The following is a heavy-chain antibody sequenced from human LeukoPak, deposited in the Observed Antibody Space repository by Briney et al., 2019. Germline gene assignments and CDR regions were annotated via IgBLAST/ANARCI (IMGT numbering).Heavy chain of an antibody. CDR3: ARGGPGYYGFL. V-gene: IGHV4-34*01. CDR1: GGSFSGYY. CDR2: INPSGST. Sequence: ASETLSLTCAVYGGSFSGYYWSWIRQSPGKGLEWIGEINPSGSTSYNASLKSRVTLSVDMSKNQFSLKLGSVTAADTAVYYCARGGPGYYGFLWGQGTLVTVSS. D-gene: IGHD3-3*01. J-gene: IGHJ4*02.